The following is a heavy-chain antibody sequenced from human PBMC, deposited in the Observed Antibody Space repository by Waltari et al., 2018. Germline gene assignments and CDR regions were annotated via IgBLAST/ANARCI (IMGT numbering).Heavy chain of an antibody. Sequence: EVHLLESGGGLIRPGGSLRLSCAASGFTFSNYAMSWVRQAPGKVLVWVSVIITNGDCSFSADSVKGRFTISRDNSKNTLYLQMENLRGEDTAVYYCARDECTGGDCYSHFHYWGQGTLVTVSS. V-gene: IGHV3-23*01. J-gene: IGHJ4*02. CDR3: ARDECTGGDCYSHFHY. CDR2: IITNGDCS. D-gene: IGHD2-21*02. CDR1: GFTFSNYA.